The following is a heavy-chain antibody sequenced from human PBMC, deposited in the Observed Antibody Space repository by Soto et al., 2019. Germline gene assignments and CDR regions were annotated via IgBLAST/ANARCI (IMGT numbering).Heavy chain of an antibody. CDR1: RFTFEDHA. D-gene: IGHD3-22*01. V-gene: IGHV3-9*01. J-gene: IGHJ5*02. Sequence: EVQLVESGGGLVQPGKSLKLSCVAIRFTFEDHAMHWIRQVPGKGLEWVAGINWNSGITGYADSVKGRFTISRDNANNSLHLEMNSLKSEDTALYYCTKGRGALTVVSNWFDPWGQGTPVTVSS. CDR2: INWNSGIT. CDR3: TKGRGALTVVSNWFDP.